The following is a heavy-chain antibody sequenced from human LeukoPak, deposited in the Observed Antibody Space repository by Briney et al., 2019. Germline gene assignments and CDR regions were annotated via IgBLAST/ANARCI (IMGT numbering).Heavy chain of an antibody. CDR3: AREVQGFDT. J-gene: IGHJ5*02. CDR1: GYTFTGNL. D-gene: IGHD1-1*01. V-gene: IGHV1-2*02. Sequence: GASVKVSCKASGYTFTGNLIHWVRQAPGQGLEWMGWIDPNTGGTHYALKFQDRVSVTSDTAISTAYMELNMLTSDDTAVYFCAREVQGFDTWGQGTLVTVSS. CDR2: IDPNTGGT.